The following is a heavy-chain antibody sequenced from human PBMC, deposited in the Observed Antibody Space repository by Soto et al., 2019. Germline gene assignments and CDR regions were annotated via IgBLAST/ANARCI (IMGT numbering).Heavy chain of an antibody. J-gene: IGHJ5*02. D-gene: IGHD3-22*01. V-gene: IGHV1-69*13. Sequence: SVKISCKESGGTFSSYSISWVRQAPGQGLEWMGGIIPIFGTTNYPQKFQDRFTITADESTGTVYMELSSLRSDDTAVYYCARDSWSYYDSSDYPNWFGPWGQGTLVTVSS. CDR3: ARDSWSYYDSSDYPNWFGP. CDR1: GGTFSSYS. CDR2: IIPIFGTT.